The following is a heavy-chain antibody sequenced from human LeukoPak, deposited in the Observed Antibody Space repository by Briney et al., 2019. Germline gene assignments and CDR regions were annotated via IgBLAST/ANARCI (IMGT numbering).Heavy chain of an antibody. CDR1: GFTFSSYA. D-gene: IGHD2-15*01. Sequence: PGGSLRLSCAASGFTFSSYAMSWVRQAPGKGLEWVSAISGSGGSTYYADSVKGRFTISRDNSKNTLYLQMNSLRAEDTAVYYCAKVDIVVVVAARGLYGMDAWGQGTTVTVSS. CDR3: AKVDIVVVVAARGLYGMDA. J-gene: IGHJ6*02. CDR2: ISGSGGST. V-gene: IGHV3-23*01.